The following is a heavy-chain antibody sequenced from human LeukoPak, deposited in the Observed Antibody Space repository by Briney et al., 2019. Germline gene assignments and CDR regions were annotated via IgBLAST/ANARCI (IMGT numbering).Heavy chain of an antibody. CDR1: GYSISSGYY. D-gene: IGHD3-3*01. CDR2: IYHSGST. Sequence: SETLSLTCTVSGYSISSGYYWGWIRQPPGKGLEWIGSIYHSGSTYYNPSLKSRVTISVDTSKNQFSLKLSSVTAADTAVYYCAGVGTIFGVVRVNYWGQGTLVTVSS. CDR3: AGVGTIFGVVRVNY. V-gene: IGHV4-38-2*02. J-gene: IGHJ4*02.